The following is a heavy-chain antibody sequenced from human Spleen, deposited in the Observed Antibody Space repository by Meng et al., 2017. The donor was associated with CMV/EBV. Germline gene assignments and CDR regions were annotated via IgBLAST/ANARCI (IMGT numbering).Heavy chain of an antibody. D-gene: IGHD3-10*01. CDR1: GDSIRDYY. J-gene: IGHJ6*02. CDR2: IYNSGTP. Sequence: SETLSLTCAVSGDSIRDYYWSWIRQSPGKGPEWIGYIYNSGTPSYNPSLNSRVTISADTSENQFSLKLSSVTAADTAVYFCARRGDYGMDVWGQGTTVTVSS. CDR3: ARRGDYGMDV. V-gene: IGHV4-59*01.